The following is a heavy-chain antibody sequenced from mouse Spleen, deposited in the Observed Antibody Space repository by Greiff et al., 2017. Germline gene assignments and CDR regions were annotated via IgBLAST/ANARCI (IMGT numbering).Heavy chain of an antibody. D-gene: IGHD1-1*01. CDR3: AGSSYGYFDV. Sequence: VQLQQSVAELVRPGASVKLSCTASGFNIKNTYMHWVKQRPEQGLEWIGRIDPANGNTKYAPKFKGKATLTADKSSSTAYMQLSSLTSEDSAVYFCAGSSYGYFDVWGAGTTVTVSS. CDR2: IDPANGNT. CDR1: GFNIKNTY. J-gene: IGHJ1*01. V-gene: IGHV14-3*01.